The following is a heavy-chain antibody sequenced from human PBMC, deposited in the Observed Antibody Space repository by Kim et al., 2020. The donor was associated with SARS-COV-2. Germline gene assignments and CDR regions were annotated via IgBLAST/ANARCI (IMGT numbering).Heavy chain of an antibody. CDR1: GFTFSNAW. J-gene: IGHJ4*02. CDR2: IKSKTDGGTT. V-gene: IGHV3-15*01. Sequence: GGSLRLSCAASGFTFSNAWMSWVRQAPGKGLEWVGRIKSKTDGGTTDYAAPVKGRFTISRDDSKNTLYLQMNSLKTEDTAVYYCTTDYYDSSGYYYFDYWGQGTLVTVSS. CDR3: TTDYYDSSGYYYFDY. D-gene: IGHD3-22*01.